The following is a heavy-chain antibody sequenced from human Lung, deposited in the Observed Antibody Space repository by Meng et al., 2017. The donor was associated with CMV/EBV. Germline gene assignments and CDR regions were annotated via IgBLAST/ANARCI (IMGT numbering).Heavy chain of an antibody. V-gene: IGHV4-4*03. CDR2: SAHRGSS. CDR3: LRRSGGSV. J-gene: IGHJ1*01. Sequence: QVYVRVPGPELVKPPETLSLPCAVSGDSITNHNWWAWVRQPPGKGLEWIGESAHRGSSAYNPSLKSRVSMSIDKSKNQFSLKLTSVTAADTAVYHCLRRSGGSVWGQGTLVTVSS. D-gene: IGHD3-10*01. CDR1: GDSITNHNW.